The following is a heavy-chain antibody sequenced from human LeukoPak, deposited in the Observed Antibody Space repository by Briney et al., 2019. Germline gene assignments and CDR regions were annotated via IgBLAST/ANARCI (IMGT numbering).Heavy chain of an antibody. CDR2: ISGSGGST. J-gene: IGHJ4*02. V-gene: IGHV3-23*01. Sequence: GGSLRLSCAASGFTFSSYAMSWVRQAPGKGLEWVSAISGSGGSTYYADSVKGRFTISRDNSKNTLYLQMNSLRAEDTAVYYCAKGGSWRIAAGTLYYCDYWGQGPLATVSS. CDR1: GFTFSSYA. D-gene: IGHD6-13*01. CDR3: AKGGSWRIAAGTLYYCDY.